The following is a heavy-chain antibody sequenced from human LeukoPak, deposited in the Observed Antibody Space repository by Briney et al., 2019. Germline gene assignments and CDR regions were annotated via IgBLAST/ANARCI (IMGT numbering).Heavy chain of an antibody. J-gene: IGHJ4*02. V-gene: IGHV3-7*01. CDR3: AKGNQYSSGWYGDFDY. Sequence: PGGSLRLSCAASGFMFSSYWMSWVRQAPGKGLEWVANIKHDGSDKYYVDSVTGRFTISRDNAKNSLSLQMNSLRVEDTAVYYCAKGNQYSSGWYGDFDYWGQGTLVTVSS. D-gene: IGHD6-19*01. CDR2: IKHDGSDK. CDR1: GFMFSSYW.